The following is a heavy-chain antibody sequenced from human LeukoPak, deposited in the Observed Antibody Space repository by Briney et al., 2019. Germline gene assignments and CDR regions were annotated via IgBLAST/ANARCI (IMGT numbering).Heavy chain of an antibody. V-gene: IGHV3-9*01. CDR1: ASIFDDYA. CDR2: ITWNSGTI. D-gene: IGHD6-13*01. J-gene: IGHJ2*01. Sequence: GGSLRLSCAASASIFDDYAMHWVRQPPGKGLEWVSSITWNSGTITYADSAKGRFTISRDNAKNSLYLQMNSLRIEDTALYYCAKLFFSASWYPSSFDLWGRGTLVTVSS. CDR3: AKLFFSASWYPSSFDL.